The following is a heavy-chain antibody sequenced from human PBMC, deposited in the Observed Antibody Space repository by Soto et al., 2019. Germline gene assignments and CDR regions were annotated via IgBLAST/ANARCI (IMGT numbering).Heavy chain of an antibody. D-gene: IGHD3-3*01. Sequence: GGSLRLSCAASGFTFSNYAMSWVRQAPGKGLEWVSAISGSGGSTYYADSVKGRFTISRDNSKNTLYLQMNSLRAEDTAVYYCAKDRLGGDSRTRQLRFLEWLFEYFQHWGQGTLVTVSS. V-gene: IGHV3-23*01. CDR2: ISGSGGST. J-gene: IGHJ1*01. CDR1: GFTFSNYA. CDR3: AKDRLGGDSRTRQLRFLEWLFEYFQH.